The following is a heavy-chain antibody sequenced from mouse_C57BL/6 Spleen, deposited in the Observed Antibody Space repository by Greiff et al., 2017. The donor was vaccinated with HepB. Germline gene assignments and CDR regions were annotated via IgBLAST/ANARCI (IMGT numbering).Heavy chain of an antibody. CDR2: IYPGDGDT. CDR1: GYAFSSYW. CDR3: ARHPGGSSLYYAMDY. D-gene: IGHD1-1*01. Sequence: VQLQQSGAELVKPGASVKISCKASGYAFSSYWMNWVKQRPGKGLEWIGQIYPGDGDTNYNGKFKGKATLTADKSSSTAYMQLSSLTSEDSAVYFCARHPGGSSLYYAMDYWGQGTSVTVSS. V-gene: IGHV1-80*01. J-gene: IGHJ4*01.